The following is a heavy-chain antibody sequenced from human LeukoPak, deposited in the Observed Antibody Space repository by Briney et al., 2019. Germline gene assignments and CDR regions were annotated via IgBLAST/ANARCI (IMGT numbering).Heavy chain of an antibody. CDR1: ALTFSVSA. Sequence: GGSLRLSCAVSALTFSVSAMHWVSHPPGRVLEWVAVIPYDGSNKYYAGTVKGGFTISRDNAKNSLYLQMNSLRAEDTAIYYCARDLDSSAYYQGFDYWGQGTLVTVSS. J-gene: IGHJ4*02. V-gene: IGHV3-30*04. CDR3: ARDLDSSAYYQGFDY. CDR2: IPYDGSNK. D-gene: IGHD3-22*01.